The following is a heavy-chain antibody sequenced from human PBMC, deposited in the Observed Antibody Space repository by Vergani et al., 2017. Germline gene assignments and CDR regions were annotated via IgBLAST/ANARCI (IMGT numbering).Heavy chain of an antibody. Sequence: QVQLVQSGAEVKKPGSSVKVSCKASGGTFSSYTISWVRQAPGQWLEWMGRIIPILGIANYAQKFQGRVTITADKSTSTAYMELSSLRSEDTAVYYCARDPPGIVGIHWFDPWGQGTLVTVSS. CDR1: GGTFSSYT. D-gene: IGHD1-26*01. V-gene: IGHV1-69*08. CDR3: ARDPPGIVGIHWFDP. CDR2: IIPILGIA. J-gene: IGHJ5*02.